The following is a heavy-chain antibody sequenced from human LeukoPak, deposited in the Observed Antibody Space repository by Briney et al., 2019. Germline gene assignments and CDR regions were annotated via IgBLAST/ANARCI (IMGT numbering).Heavy chain of an antibody. CDR3: ARDQGLHYYMDV. Sequence: GGSLRLSCAASGFTFSSYAMHWVRQAPGKGLEWVAVISYDGSNKYYADSVKGRFTISRDNSKNTLYLQMNSLRAEDTAVYYCARDQGLHYYMDVWGKGTTVTVSS. J-gene: IGHJ6*03. CDR2: ISYDGSNK. V-gene: IGHV3-30-3*01. CDR1: GFTFSSYA.